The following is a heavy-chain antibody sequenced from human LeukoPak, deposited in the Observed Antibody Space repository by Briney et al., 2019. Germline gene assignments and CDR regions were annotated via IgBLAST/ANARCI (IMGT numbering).Heavy chain of an antibody. Sequence: SETLSLTCTVSGGSISSYYWGWIRQPPGKGLEWIGSIYHSGSTYYNPSLKSRVTISVDTSKNQFSLKLSSVTAADTAVYYCARAPGLDHVWGSYRSPWFDYWGQGTLVTVSS. D-gene: IGHD3-16*02. J-gene: IGHJ4*02. CDR1: GGSISSYY. V-gene: IGHV4-38-2*02. CDR3: ARAPGLDHVWGSYRSPWFDY. CDR2: IYHSGST.